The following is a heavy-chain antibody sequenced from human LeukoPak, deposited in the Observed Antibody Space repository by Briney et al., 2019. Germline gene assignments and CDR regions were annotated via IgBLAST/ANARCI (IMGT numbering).Heavy chain of an antibody. CDR1: GYTFNTYW. J-gene: IGHJ3*01. CDR3: ARPNITSYYDSRGYDGFDV. V-gene: IGHV5-51*01. CDR2: IYPDDSDT. D-gene: IGHD3-22*01. Sequence: GESLKISCEGSGYTFNTYWIAWVRQMPGKGLEWMGIIYPDDSDTRYSPSFQGQVTISADKSVSRAFPQWNSLKASDTAIYYCARPNITSYYDSRGYDGFDVWGQGTMVTVSS.